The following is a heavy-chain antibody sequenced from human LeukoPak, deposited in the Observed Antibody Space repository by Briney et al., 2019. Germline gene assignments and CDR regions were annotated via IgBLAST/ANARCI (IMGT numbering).Heavy chain of an antibody. J-gene: IGHJ3*02. CDR1: GFTFSSYS. D-gene: IGHD1-1*01. CDR3: ARDFRTTLGNDAFDI. Sequence: GGSLRLSCAASGFTFSSYSMNWVRQAPGKGLEWVSVIYSGGSTYYADSVKGRFTISRDNSKNTLYLQMNSLRAEDTAVYYCARDFRTTLGNDAFDIWGQGTMVTVSS. CDR2: IYSGGST. V-gene: IGHV3-53*01.